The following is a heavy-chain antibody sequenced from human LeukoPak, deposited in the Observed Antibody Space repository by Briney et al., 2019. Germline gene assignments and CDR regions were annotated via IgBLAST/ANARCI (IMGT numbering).Heavy chain of an antibody. CDR1: GGSFSGYY. J-gene: IGHJ4*02. V-gene: IGHV4-34*01. Sequence: SETLSLTCAVYGGSFSGYYWSWIRQPPGKGLEWIGEINHSGSTNYNPSLKSRVTISVDTSKNQFSLKLSSVTAADTAVYYCARGWRLLGGYSYGYFDYWAREPWTPSPQ. CDR3: ARGWRLLGGYSYGYFDY. CDR2: INHSGST. D-gene: IGHD5-18*01.